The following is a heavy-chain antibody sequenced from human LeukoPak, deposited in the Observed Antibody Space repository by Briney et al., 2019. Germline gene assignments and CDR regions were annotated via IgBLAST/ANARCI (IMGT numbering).Heavy chain of an antibody. CDR2: ISGSGDNT. D-gene: IGHD3-10*01. J-gene: IGHJ4*02. CDR1: GFPFTMYG. Sequence: GGSLRLSCAASGFPFTMYGMGWMRQAPGKGLEWVSVISGSGDNTYYANSVKGQFTISRDNSKNTLYLQMNSLRAEDTAVYYCVKWYGSDTYHEYWGQGTLVTVSS. V-gene: IGHV3-23*01. CDR3: VKWYGSDTYHEY.